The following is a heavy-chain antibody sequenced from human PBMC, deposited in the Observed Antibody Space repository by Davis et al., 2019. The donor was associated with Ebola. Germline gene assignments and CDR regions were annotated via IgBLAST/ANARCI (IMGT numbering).Heavy chain of an antibody. Sequence: ASVKVSCKASGYTFTSYNMQWVRQAPGQRLEWMGWINAGNGNTKYSQKFQGKVTITRDTSASTAYMELSSLRSEDTAVYYCARGRGYVWGSYRFDYWGQGTLVTVSS. J-gene: IGHJ4*02. CDR1: GYTFTSYN. CDR3: ARGRGYVWGSYRFDY. V-gene: IGHV1-3*01. D-gene: IGHD3-16*02. CDR2: INAGNGNT.